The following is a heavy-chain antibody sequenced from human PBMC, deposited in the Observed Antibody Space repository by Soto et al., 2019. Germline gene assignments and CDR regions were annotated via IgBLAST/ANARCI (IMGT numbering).Heavy chain of an antibody. V-gene: IGHV1-69*13. CDR1: GGTFSSYA. CDR2: IIPIFGTA. Sequence: ASVKVSCKASGGTFSSYAISWVRQAPGQGLECMGGIIPIFGTANYAQKFQGRVTITADESTSTAYMELSSLRSEDTAVYYCAREGGYSYGYGGYDLYYFDYWGQGTLVTVSS. CDR3: AREGGYSYGYGGYDLYYFDY. D-gene: IGHD5-18*01. J-gene: IGHJ4*02.